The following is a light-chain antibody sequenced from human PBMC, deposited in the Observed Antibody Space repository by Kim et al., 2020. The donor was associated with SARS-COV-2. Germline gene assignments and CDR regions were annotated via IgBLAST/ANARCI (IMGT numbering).Light chain of an antibody. Sequence: DIQMTQSPSSLSASVGDRVTITCRTSQGIGRYLAWYQQKPGKVPKLLISVASTLQSGVPSRFSGSGSGTDFTLTISSLQPEDVATYYCQKYDYALLTVGGGTKVDIK. CDR1: QGIGRY. CDR2: VAS. CDR3: QKYDYALLT. J-gene: IGKJ4*01. V-gene: IGKV1-27*01.